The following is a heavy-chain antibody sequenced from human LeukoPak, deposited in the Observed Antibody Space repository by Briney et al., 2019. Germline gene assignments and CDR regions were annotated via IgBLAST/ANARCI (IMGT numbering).Heavy chain of an antibody. Sequence: PGGSLRLSCAASGFTFSSYWMSWVRQAPGKGLEWVANIKQDGSEKYYADSVKGRFTISRDNSKNTLYLQMNSLRAEDTAVYYCAKASSGSYSHYYYYYMDVWGKGTTVTVSS. V-gene: IGHV3-7*01. CDR3: AKASSGSYSHYYYYYMDV. CDR1: GFTFSSYW. D-gene: IGHD1-26*01. CDR2: IKQDGSEK. J-gene: IGHJ6*03.